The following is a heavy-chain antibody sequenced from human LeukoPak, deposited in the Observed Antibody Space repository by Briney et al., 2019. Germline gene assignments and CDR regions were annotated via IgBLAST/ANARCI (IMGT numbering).Heavy chain of an antibody. CDR1: GYTFTGYY. CDR3: ARDTAYTAMASDDAFDI. CDR2: INPNSGGT. Sequence: EASVKVSCKASGYTFTGYYMHWVRQAPGQGLEWMGWINPNSGGTNYAQKFQGRVTMTRDTSISTAYMELSRLRSDDTAVYYCARDTAYTAMASDDAFDIWGQGKMVTVSS. V-gene: IGHV1-2*02. D-gene: IGHD5-18*01. J-gene: IGHJ3*02.